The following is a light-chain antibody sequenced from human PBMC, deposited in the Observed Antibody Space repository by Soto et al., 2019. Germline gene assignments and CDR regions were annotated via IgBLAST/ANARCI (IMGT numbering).Light chain of an antibody. CDR1: QSVSNY. Sequence: EIVMTQSPATLSVSPGERATLSCRASQSVSNYFAWYQQKPGQPPRLLIYGISSRANGIPDRFSGSGSGTDFTLTISRLEPEDYAVYYCQQYDVSPPITFGQGTRLEI. CDR3: QQYDVSPPIT. J-gene: IGKJ5*01. CDR2: GIS. V-gene: IGKV3-20*01.